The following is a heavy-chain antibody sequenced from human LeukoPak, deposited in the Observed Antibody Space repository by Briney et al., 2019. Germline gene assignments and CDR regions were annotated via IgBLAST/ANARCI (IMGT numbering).Heavy chain of an antibody. V-gene: IGHV3-33*01. D-gene: IGHD1-26*01. J-gene: IGHJ4*02. CDR2: MWYDGSKE. Sequence: PGGSLRLSCAASGFTLSSHGMHWVRQAPGKGLEWVAGMWYDGSKEDYADSVKGRFTISRDMSKNTLNLQMNSQRVEDTAMFYCARDLSFGSLDFRGQGTLVTVSS. CDR3: ARDLSFGSLDF. CDR1: GFTLSSHG.